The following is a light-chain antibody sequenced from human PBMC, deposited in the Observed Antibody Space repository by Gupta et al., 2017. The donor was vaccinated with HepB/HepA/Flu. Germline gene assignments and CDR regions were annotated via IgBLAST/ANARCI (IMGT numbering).Light chain of an antibody. J-gene: IGKJ2*04. CDR1: QSISSY. CDR2: AAS. V-gene: IGKV1-39*01. Sequence: DIQMTQSPSSLSASVGDRVTITCRASQSISSYLNWYQQKPGKAPKLLIYAASSLQSGVPSRFSGSGSGTDFTLTISSLQPEDFATYYCQQSYCTPMCSFGQGTKLEIK. CDR3: QQSYCTPMCS.